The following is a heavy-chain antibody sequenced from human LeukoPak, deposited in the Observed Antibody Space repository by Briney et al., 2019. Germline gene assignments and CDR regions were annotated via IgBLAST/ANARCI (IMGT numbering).Heavy chain of an antibody. CDR1: GGSVNSGSYY. J-gene: IGHJ4*02. CDR3: ARAAYSGSYHSDY. CDR2: IYYSGST. D-gene: IGHD1-26*01. Sequence: SETLSLTCTVSGGSVNSGSYYWNWIRQPPGKGLEWIGYIYYSGSTNYNPSLKSRVTISVDTSMNQFSLKLSSVTAADTAVYYCARAAYSGSYHSDYWGQGTLVNVSS. V-gene: IGHV4-61*01.